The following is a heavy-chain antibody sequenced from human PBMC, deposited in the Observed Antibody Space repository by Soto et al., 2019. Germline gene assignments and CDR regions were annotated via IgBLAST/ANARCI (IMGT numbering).Heavy chain of an antibody. V-gene: IGHV1-69*02. D-gene: IGHD3-10*01. J-gene: IGHJ4*02. Sequence: QVQLVQSGAGVKKPGSSVKVSCKASGFTFSTYTITWVRQAPGQGLEWMGKIIPIVDIANYAQKFQGRVTITADKSTSTAYMELSSLRSEDTAVYYCARDYYYGSGSSMDIFDYWGQGTLVTVSS. CDR1: GFTFSTYT. CDR2: IIPIVDIA. CDR3: ARDYYYGSGSSMDIFDY.